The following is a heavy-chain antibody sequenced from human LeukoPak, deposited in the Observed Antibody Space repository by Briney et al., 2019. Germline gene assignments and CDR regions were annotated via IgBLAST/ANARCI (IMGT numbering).Heavy chain of an antibody. CDR3: AKDSGTYYDFWSGWFDY. Sequence: TGGSLRLSCAASGFTFSSYGMHWVRQAPGKGLEWVAFIRYDGSNKYYADSVKGRFTISRDNSKNTLYLQMNSLRAEDTAVYYCAKDSGTYYDFWSGWFDYWGQGTLVTVSS. CDR2: IRYDGSNK. D-gene: IGHD3-3*01. CDR1: GFTFSSYG. V-gene: IGHV3-30*02. J-gene: IGHJ4*02.